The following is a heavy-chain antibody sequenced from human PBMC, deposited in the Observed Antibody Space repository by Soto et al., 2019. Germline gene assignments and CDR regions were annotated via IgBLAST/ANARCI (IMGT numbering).Heavy chain of an antibody. Sequence: EQLVQSGAEVKKPGSSVKVSCEASGGTFSTYSISWVRQAPGHGLEWMGEVIPYFGTANHAQKFQGRVTLTVDASTSTAYMELRRLRAEDTALYYCARVRMSFRRRGGHYYEDGMDVWGQGTRVTVSS. CDR3: ARVRMSFRRRGGHYYEDGMDV. D-gene: IGHD3-3*01. V-gene: IGHV1-69*01. CDR2: VIPYFGTA. CDR1: GGTFSTYS. J-gene: IGHJ6*02.